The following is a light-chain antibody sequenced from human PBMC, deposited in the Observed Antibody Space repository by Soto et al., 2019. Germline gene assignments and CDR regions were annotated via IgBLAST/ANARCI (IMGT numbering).Light chain of an antibody. CDR3: GTWDSSLSAVV. CDR2: DNN. Sequence: QSVLTQPPSVSAAPGQKVTISCSGSSSNIGNNYVSWYQQFPGTAPKLLIYDNNKRPSGIPDRFSVSKSGTSATLGITGLQTGDEADYYCGTWDSSLSAVVFGGGTK. V-gene: IGLV1-51*01. CDR1: SSNIGNNY. J-gene: IGLJ2*01.